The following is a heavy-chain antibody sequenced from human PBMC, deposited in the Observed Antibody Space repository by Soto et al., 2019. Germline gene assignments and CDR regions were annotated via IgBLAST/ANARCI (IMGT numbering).Heavy chain of an antibody. D-gene: IGHD1-26*01. CDR1: GFSFSIYS. J-gene: IGHJ3*02. CDR3: AIEKVGAESVHVFDI. Sequence: EVQLVESGGGLVQPGGSLRLTCAASGFSFSIYSMNWVRQAPGKGLEWVSYIMPGSSHIFYADSVKGRFTISRDNAKNSLYLQMNSLRAEDTALYSSAIEKVGAESVHVFDIWGQGTMVTVSS. CDR2: IMPGSSHI. V-gene: IGHV3-48*01.